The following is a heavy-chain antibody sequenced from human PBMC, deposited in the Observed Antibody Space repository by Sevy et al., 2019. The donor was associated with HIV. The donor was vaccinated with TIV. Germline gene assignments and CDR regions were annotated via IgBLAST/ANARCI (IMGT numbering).Heavy chain of an antibody. V-gene: IGHV1-69*13. J-gene: IGHJ3*02. CDR1: GGTFSSYA. CDR3: AGERYCSGGSCYRDAFDI. CDR2: IIPIFGTA. Sequence: ASVKVSCKASGGTFSSYAISWVRQAPGQGLEWMGGIIPIFGTANCAQKFQGRVTITGDESTSKAYMELRSLRSEDTAVDYCAGERYCSGGSCYRDAFDIWGQGTMVTVSS. D-gene: IGHD2-15*01.